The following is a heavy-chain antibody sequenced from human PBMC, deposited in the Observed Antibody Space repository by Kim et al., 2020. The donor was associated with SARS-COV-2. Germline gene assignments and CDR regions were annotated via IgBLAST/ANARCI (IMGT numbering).Heavy chain of an antibody. CDR1: GYSISSGYY. CDR2: IYHSGST. V-gene: IGHV4-38-2*02. Sequence: ETLSLTCTVSGYSISSGYYWGWIRQPPGKGLEWIGSIYHSGSTYYNPSLKSRVTISVDTSKNQFSLKLSSVTAADTAVYYCARESRGYCSGGSCSNWFDPWGQGTLVTVSS. J-gene: IGHJ5*02. CDR3: ARESRGYCSGGSCSNWFDP. D-gene: IGHD2-15*01.